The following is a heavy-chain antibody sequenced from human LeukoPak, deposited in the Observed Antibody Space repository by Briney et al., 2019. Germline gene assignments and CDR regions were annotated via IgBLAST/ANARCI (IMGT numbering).Heavy chain of an antibody. J-gene: IGHJ4*02. V-gene: IGHV3-23*01. CDR3: AKDAGYDY. D-gene: IGHD2-15*01. CDR1: GFTFSSYT. Sequence: GGSLRLSCGASGFTFSSYTMNWVRQAPGKGLEWVSGISGSAKSTYYADSVKGRFTISRDNSKNTLYLQMNSLRAEDTAVYYCAKDAGYDYWAREFWSPSPQ. CDR2: ISGSAKST.